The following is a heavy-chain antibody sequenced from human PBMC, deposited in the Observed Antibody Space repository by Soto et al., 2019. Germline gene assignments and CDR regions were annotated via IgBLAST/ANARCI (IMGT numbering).Heavy chain of an antibody. V-gene: IGHV1-18*04. CDR3: ARVVLEWLPTSGFDY. D-gene: IGHD5-12*01. CDR2: ITAENGNT. J-gene: IGHJ4*02. CDR1: GYSFTSYG. Sequence: QIQLVQSGAEVKKPGASVKVSCKASGYSFTSYGITWVRQAPGQGPEWLGWITAENGNTNYAQKFQGRSTMTTDTSTNTAFMELRGLMSDDTAVYYCARVVLEWLPTSGFDYWGQGTLVTVSS.